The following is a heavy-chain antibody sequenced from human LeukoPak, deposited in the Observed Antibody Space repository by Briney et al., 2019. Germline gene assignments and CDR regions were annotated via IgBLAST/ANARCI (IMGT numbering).Heavy chain of an antibody. D-gene: IGHD3-10*01. CDR1: GFTFSSYS. Sequence: SGGSLTLSCAASGFTFSSYSMNWVRQAPGKGLECVAIIKQDGSEQYYVDSVKGRFTISRDNAKNSLYLQMNSLRAEDTALYYCVRDGIRDIPGIITIRYDYWGQGTLVTVSS. CDR2: IKQDGSEQ. J-gene: IGHJ4*02. V-gene: IGHV3-7*05. CDR3: VRDGIRDIPGIITIRYDY.